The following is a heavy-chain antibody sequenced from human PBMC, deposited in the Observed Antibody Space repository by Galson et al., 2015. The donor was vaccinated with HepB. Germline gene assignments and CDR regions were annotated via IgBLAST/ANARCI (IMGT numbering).Heavy chain of an antibody. CDR1: GYTITAYA. J-gene: IGHJ4*02. CDR2: INSGKGNT. D-gene: IGHD3-16*01. V-gene: IGHV1-3*01. Sequence: SVKVSCKASGYTITAYAFHWVRQAPGQRLEWVGWINSGKGNTEYSKKFQGRVTLTRDAPASTAYMELTRLTSDDTAVYYCATGPVLTFRGPFVVPAYFDHWGQGSLVAVSS. CDR3: ATGPVLTFRGPFVVPAYFDH.